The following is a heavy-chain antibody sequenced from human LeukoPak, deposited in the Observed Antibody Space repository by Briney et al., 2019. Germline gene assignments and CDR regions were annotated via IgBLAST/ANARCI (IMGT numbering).Heavy chain of an antibody. D-gene: IGHD2-2*01. CDR3: ARGYPNSYAP. Sequence: ASVKVSCKASGNTFTDYYLHWVRQAPGQGLEWMGWINTNSGGTRYAQKFQGRVTMTRDTSISTAYLELSGLTSDDTAVYFCARGYPNSYAPGGQETTLTVPS. J-gene: IGHJ3*01. CDR2: INTNSGGT. CDR1: GNTFTDYY. V-gene: IGHV1-2*02.